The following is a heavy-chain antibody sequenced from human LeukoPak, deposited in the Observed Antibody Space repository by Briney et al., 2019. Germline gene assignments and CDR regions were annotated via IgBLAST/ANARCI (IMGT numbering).Heavy chain of an antibody. Sequence: PGGALRLSCATCGITFSDYYMSWIRQAPGKGLEWVSYISSSSSYTNYADSVKGRFTISRDNAKNSLYLQMNSLRGEDTAVYYCARSRSAAAGMNYWGQGTLVTVSS. J-gene: IGHJ4*02. CDR3: ARSRSAAAGMNY. D-gene: IGHD6-13*01. CDR1: GITFSDYY. CDR2: ISSSSSYT. V-gene: IGHV3-11*03.